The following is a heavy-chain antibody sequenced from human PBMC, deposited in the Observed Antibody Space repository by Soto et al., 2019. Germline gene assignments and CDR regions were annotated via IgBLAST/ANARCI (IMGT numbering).Heavy chain of an antibody. J-gene: IGHJ4*02. V-gene: IGHV4-34*01. CDR2: ISHSGRT. D-gene: IGHD6-13*01. Sequence: QVQLQQWGAGLLKPSETLSLTCAVNGGSFTGYYGAWIRQSPGKGLEWIGEISHSGRTNYNPSLKSRVTRSVDTSKNQFSLKVSSVTAADTGMYYCARNGGSTWYYFASWGQGTVVTVSS. CDR1: GGSFTGYY. CDR3: ARNGGSTWYYFAS.